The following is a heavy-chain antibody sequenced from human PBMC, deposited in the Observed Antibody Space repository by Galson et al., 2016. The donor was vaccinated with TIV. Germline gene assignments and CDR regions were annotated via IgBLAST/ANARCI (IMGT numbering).Heavy chain of an antibody. V-gene: IGHV3-53*04. CDR3: ARAPGWVTAASIPYYKYGMDV. D-gene: IGHD6-13*01. CDR1: GFTVSTNY. J-gene: IGHJ6*02. Sequence: SLRLSCAASGFTVSTNYMTWVRQAPGKGLEWVSVIHSGGNTYYADSVKGRFTVSRQNSMNTVYLQMNSLRPEDAAVYYCARAPGWVTAASIPYYKYGMDVWGQGTTVTVSS. CDR2: IHSGGNT.